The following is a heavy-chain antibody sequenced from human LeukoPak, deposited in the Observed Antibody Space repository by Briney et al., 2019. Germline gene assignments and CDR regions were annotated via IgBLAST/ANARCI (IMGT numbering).Heavy chain of an antibody. CDR2: IKQDGSEK. Sequence: GGSLRLSCAASGFTFSSYWMSWVRQAPGKGLEWVANIKQDGSEKYYVDSVKGRFTISRDNAKNSLYLQMNSLRAEDTAVYYCAKVSRRYYYDSSGGYYFDYWGQGTLVTVSS. J-gene: IGHJ4*02. CDR1: GFTFSSYW. V-gene: IGHV3-7*03. CDR3: AKVSRRYYYDSSGGYYFDY. D-gene: IGHD3-22*01.